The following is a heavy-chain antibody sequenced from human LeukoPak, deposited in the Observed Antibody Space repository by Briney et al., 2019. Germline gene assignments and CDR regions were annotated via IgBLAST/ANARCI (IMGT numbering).Heavy chain of an antibody. CDR3: ARDLTYYDFWSGYYTGMGLYDY. J-gene: IGHJ4*02. CDR1: GGSISSGDYY. Sequence: PSETLSLTCTVSGGSISSGDYYWSWIRQPPGKGLEWIGYIYYSGSTYYNPSLKSRVTISVDMSKNQFSLKLSSVTAADTAVYYCARDLTYYDFWSGYYTGMGLYDYWGQGTLVTVSS. CDR2: IYYSGST. D-gene: IGHD3-3*01. V-gene: IGHV4-30-4*08.